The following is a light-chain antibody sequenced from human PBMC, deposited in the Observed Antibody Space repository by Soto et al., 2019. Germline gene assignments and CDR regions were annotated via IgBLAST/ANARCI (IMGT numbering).Light chain of an antibody. J-gene: IGLJ1*01. Sequence: QSVLTQPPSVSGAPGQRGTISCTGTSSNIGAGYDVHWYQQFPGTVPKLLLYGKNNRPSGVPARFSGSKSGISASLAITGLQAEDEADYYCQSFDSRLNGYVFGTGTKVTVL. CDR1: SSNIGAGYD. CDR2: GKN. V-gene: IGLV1-40*01. CDR3: QSFDSRLNGYV.